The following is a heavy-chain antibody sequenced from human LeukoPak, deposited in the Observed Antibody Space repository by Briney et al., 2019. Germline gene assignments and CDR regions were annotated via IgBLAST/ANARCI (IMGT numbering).Heavy chain of an antibody. D-gene: IGHD3-22*01. J-gene: IGHJ3*02. CDR2: IYSGGST. V-gene: IGHV3-66*01. CDR1: GFTVSSNY. Sequence: PGGSLRLSCAASGFTVSSNYMSWVRQAPGKGLEWVSVIYSGGSTYYADSVKGRFTISRDNSKNTLYLQMNSLRAEDTAVYYCARDTRYYYDSSGYGMAFDIWGQGTMVTVSS. CDR3: ARDTRYYYDSSGYGMAFDI.